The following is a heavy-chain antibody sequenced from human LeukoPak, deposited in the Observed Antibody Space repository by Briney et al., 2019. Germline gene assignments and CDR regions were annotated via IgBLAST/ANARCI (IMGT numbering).Heavy chain of an antibody. CDR3: ARSITMVRGVIIWDDAFDI. D-gene: IGHD3-10*01. V-gene: IGHV1-69*13. J-gene: IGHJ3*02. Sequence: GASVKVSCKASGGTFSSYAISWVRQAPGQGLEWMGGIIPIFGTANYAQKFQGRVTITADESTSTAYMELSSLRSEDTAVYYCARSITMVRGVIIWDDAFDIWGQGTMVTVSS. CDR1: GGTFSSYA. CDR2: IIPIFGTA.